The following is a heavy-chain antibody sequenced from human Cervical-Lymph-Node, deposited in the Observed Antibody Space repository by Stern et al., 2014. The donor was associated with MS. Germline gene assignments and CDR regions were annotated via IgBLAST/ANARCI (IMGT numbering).Heavy chain of an antibody. J-gene: IGHJ4*02. CDR1: GGSVSNGLYY. V-gene: IGHV4-61*01. Sequence: QVQLVESGPGLVKPSETLSLTCTVSGGSVSNGLYYWSWIRQPPGKGLEWIGCMSHTGSANYNPSLKSRVTISVDTSKNQFSLNLSSVTAADTAVYYCARDALTILGTDSWGQGTLVTVSS. CDR3: ARDALTILGTDS. D-gene: IGHD3-3*01. CDR2: MSHTGSA.